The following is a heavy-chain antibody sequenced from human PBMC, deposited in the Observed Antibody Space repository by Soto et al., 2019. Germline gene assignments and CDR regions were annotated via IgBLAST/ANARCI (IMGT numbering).Heavy chain of an antibody. J-gene: IGHJ6*02. Sequence: QVQLLQSGAEVKKPGASVSVSCKASGYTFTSYYIHWVLQAPGQGLEWVSIINPVGGSTNYAQKLQGRVTVTRDTSTSTVHMELSSLRSEDTAVYYCARGWGRVVYAMDVWGQGTTVTVSS. CDR2: INPVGGST. CDR3: ARGWGRVVYAMDV. CDR1: GYTFTSYY. V-gene: IGHV1-46*04. D-gene: IGHD1-26*01.